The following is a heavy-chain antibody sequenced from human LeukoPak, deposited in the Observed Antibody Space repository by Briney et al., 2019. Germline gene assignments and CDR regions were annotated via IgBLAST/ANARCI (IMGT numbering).Heavy chain of an antibody. J-gene: IGHJ5*02. CDR1: GYTFTGYY. CDR3: SRFGVNNNWFGP. Sequence: ASVKVSCKASGYTFTGYYMHWVRQAPGQGLEWMGWINPNSGGTNYAQKFQGRVTMTRDTSISTAYMELSRLRSDDRAVYYCSRFGVNNNWFGPWGQGTLVTVSS. V-gene: IGHV1-2*02. D-gene: IGHD1/OR15-1a*01. CDR2: INPNSGGT.